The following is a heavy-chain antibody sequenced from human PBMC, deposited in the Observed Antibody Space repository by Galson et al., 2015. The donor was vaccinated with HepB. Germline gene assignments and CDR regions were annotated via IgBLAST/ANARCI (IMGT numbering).Heavy chain of an antibody. J-gene: IGHJ4*02. V-gene: IGHV3-48*03. CDR3: ARDTQRDSSRPFDY. CDR1: GFTFSSYE. Sequence: SLRLSCAVSGFTFSSYEMNWVRQAPGKGLEWVSYISSSGSTIYYADSVKGRFTISRDNAKNSLYLQMNSLRAEDTAVYYCARDTQRDSSRPFDYWGQGTLVTVSS. D-gene: IGHD3-22*01. CDR2: ISSSGSTI.